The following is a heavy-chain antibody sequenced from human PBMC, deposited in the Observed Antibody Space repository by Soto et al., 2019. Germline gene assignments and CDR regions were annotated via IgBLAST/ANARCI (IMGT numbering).Heavy chain of an antibody. CDR2: INPSGGST. D-gene: IGHD3-22*01. J-gene: IGHJ4*02. Sequence: QVQLVQSGAEVKKPGASVKVSCKASGYTFTSYYMHWVRQAPGQGLEWMGIINPSGGSTSYAQKFQGRVTMTRDTSTSTVYMELSSLRSEDTAVYYCARNRYYYDSSGYHGVGYWGQGTLVTVSS. V-gene: IGHV1-46*01. CDR3: ARNRYYYDSSGYHGVGY. CDR1: GYTFTSYY.